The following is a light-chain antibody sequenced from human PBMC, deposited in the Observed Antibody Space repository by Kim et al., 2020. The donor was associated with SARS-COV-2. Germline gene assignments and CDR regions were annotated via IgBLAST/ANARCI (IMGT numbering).Light chain of an antibody. V-gene: IGKV3-20*01. CDR3: QGYGSSAT. CDR1: HSVTSTF. Sequence: LAPGERATPSCRASHSVTSTFLAWYQQKVGQAPRLLIRGASSRATGIPDRFSGSGSGTDFTLTISRLEPEDCGVYYCQGYGSSATFGQGTKVDIK. CDR2: GAS. J-gene: IGKJ1*01.